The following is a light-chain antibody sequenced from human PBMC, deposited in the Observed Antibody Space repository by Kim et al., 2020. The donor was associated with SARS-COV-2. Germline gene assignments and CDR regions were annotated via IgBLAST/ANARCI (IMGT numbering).Light chain of an antibody. CDR3: SSYTSSNTII. V-gene: IGLV2-14*03. Sequence: GQSITISCTGTSSDIGTYNYVTWYQQYPGKAPKLMIYDVNKRPSGVSNRFSGSKSGITASLTISGLQAEDEADYYCSSYTSSNTIIFGGGTKVTVL. CDR1: SSDIGTYNY. J-gene: IGLJ2*01. CDR2: DVN.